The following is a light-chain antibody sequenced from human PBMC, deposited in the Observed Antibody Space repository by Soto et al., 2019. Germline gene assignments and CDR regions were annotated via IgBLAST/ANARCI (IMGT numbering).Light chain of an antibody. CDR2: GAS. CDR3: HQYGTSPWT. V-gene: IGKV3-20*01. J-gene: IGKJ1*01. Sequence: IVMTQSPATLSVSPGERATLSCRTSQRVSDNLAWYQQKPGQAPRLLIYGASSRATGIPDRFSGSGSGTDFTLTISRLEPEDFAVYYCHQYGTSPWTFGQGTRWIS. CDR1: QRVSDN.